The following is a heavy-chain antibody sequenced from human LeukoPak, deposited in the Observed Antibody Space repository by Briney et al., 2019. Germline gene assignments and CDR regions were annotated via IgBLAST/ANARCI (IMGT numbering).Heavy chain of an antibody. Sequence: GGSLRLSCVGSGFTFEDYAMHWVRQVPGRGLEWDSGISWNTGRIGYADSVKGRFTISRDNAKKSLYLQMNSLRPEDTAWYFCVKDRRLNSYSLDTWGQGTLVTVS. V-gene: IGHV3-9*01. D-gene: IGHD3-16*01. CDR1: GFTFEDYA. J-gene: IGHJ3*01. CDR2: ISWNTGRI. CDR3: VKDRRLNSYSLDT.